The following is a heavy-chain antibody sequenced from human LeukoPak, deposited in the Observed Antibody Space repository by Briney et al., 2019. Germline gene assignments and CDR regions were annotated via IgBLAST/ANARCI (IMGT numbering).Heavy chain of an antibody. CDR1: GFTFSSYA. CDR3: AKYPTYYYESSGYYYFDY. V-gene: IGHV3-23*01. Sequence: GSLRLSCAASGFTFSSYAMSWVRQAPGKGLEWVSIISGSGVSTYYADSVKGRFTISRDNSENTLYLQMNSLRAEDTAVYYCAKYPTYYYESSGYYYFDYWGQGTLVTVSS. J-gene: IGHJ4*02. D-gene: IGHD3-22*01. CDR2: ISGSGVST.